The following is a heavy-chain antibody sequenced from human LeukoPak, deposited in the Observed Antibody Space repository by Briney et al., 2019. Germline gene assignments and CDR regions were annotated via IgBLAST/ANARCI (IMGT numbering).Heavy chain of an antibody. CDR2: IKEDGSEK. D-gene: IGHD6-13*01. CDR1: GFTFSRYW. CDR3: ARLAAAGFDY. Sequence: PGGSLRLSCAASGFTFSRYWMSWVRQAPGKGPEWVANIKEDGSEKYYVASVRGRFTISRDNAKNSLYLQMNSLRAEDTAVCYCARLAAAGFDYWGQGNLVTASS. V-gene: IGHV3-7*01. J-gene: IGHJ4*02.